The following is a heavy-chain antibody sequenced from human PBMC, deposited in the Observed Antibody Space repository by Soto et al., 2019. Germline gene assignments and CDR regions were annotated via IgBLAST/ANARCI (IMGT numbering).Heavy chain of an antibody. CDR3: AKDKTAVAGHWYFDL. CDR1: GFTFSSYG. J-gene: IGHJ2*01. V-gene: IGHV3-30*18. CDR2: ISYDGSNK. Sequence: QVQLVESGGGVVQPGRSLRLSCAASGFTFSSYGMHWVRQAPGKGLEWVAVISYDGSNKYDADSVKGRFTISRDNSKNTLYLQMNSLRAEDTAVYYCAKDKTAVAGHWYFDLWGRGTLVTVSS. D-gene: IGHD6-19*01.